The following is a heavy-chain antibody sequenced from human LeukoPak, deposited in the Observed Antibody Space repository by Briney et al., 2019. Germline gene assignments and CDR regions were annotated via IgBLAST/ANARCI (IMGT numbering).Heavy chain of an antibody. J-gene: IGHJ4*02. CDR3: ARAYDFWSGYYVLDY. Sequence: SETLSLTCTVSRVSISSYYWSWIRQPPGKGLEWIGYVYYTGSTNYNPSLKSRVTISVDTSKNQFSLNLSSVTAADTAVYHCARAYDFWSGYYVLDYWGQGTLVTVSS. CDR1: RVSISSYY. V-gene: IGHV4-59*01. CDR2: VYYTGST. D-gene: IGHD3-3*01.